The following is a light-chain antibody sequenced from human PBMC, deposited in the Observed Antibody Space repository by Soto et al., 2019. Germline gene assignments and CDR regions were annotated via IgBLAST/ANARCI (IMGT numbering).Light chain of an antibody. V-gene: IGKV3-11*01. CDR2: DAS. Sequence: EIGLPQSPATLSLSPGERAILSCRASQSVSSYLAWYQQKPGQAPRLLIYDASTRATGIPARFSGSGSGTDFTLTITSLEPEDFAVYYCQQRSNWPPTFGQGTKVDI. CDR3: QQRSNWPPT. J-gene: IGKJ1*01. CDR1: QSVSSY.